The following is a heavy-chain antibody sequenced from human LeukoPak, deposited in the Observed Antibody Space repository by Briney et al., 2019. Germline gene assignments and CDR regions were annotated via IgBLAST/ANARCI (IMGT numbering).Heavy chain of an antibody. Sequence: GGSLRLSCAASGFTFSSYWMSWVRQAPGKGLEWVANIKQDGSEKYYVDSVKGRFTISRDNAKNSLYLQMNSLRVEGTAVYYCARDRGRDGYNSDYWGQGTLVTVSS. CDR1: GFTFSSYW. V-gene: IGHV3-7*01. J-gene: IGHJ4*02. D-gene: IGHD5-24*01. CDR3: ARDRGRDGYNSDY. CDR2: IKQDGSEK.